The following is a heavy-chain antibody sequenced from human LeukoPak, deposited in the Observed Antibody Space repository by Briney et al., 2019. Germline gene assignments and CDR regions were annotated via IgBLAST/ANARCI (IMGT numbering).Heavy chain of an antibody. J-gene: IGHJ4*02. V-gene: IGHV3-11*06. Sequence: PGGSLRLSCAASGFTLSDYYMSWIRQAPGKGLEWVSYISSSSSYTNYADSVKGRFTISRDNAKNSLYLQMNSLRAEDTAVYYCARDYNWNYEYWGQGTLVTVSS. D-gene: IGHD1-1*01. CDR3: ARDYNWNYEY. CDR1: GFTLSDYY. CDR2: ISSSSSYT.